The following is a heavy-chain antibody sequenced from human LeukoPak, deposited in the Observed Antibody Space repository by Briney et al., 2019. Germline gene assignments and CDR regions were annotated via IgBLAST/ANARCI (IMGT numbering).Heavy chain of an antibody. CDR2: ISGSGGST. V-gene: IGHV3-23*01. J-gene: IGHJ4*02. D-gene: IGHD6-13*01. CDR1: GFTFSSYA. CDR3: AKDRLMGSSPTIGY. Sequence: TGGSLRLSCAASGFTFSSYAMSWVRQAPGKGLEWVSAISGSGGSTYYADPVKGRFTISRDNSKNTLYLQMNSLRAEDTAVYYCAKDRLMGSSPTIGYWGQGTLVTVSS.